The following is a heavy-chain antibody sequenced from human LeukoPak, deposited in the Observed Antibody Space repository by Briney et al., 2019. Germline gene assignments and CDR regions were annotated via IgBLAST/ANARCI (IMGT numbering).Heavy chain of an antibody. CDR2: INHSGST. CDR3: ARDGGLDSSGYYFDY. J-gene: IGHJ4*02. V-gene: IGHV4-34*01. Sequence: SETLSLTCAVYGGSCSGYYWSWIRQPPGKGLEWIGEINHSGSTNYNPSLKSRVTISVDTSKNQFSLKLSSVTAADTAVYYCARDGGLDSSGYYFDYWGQGTLVTVSS. D-gene: IGHD3-22*01. CDR1: GGSCSGYY.